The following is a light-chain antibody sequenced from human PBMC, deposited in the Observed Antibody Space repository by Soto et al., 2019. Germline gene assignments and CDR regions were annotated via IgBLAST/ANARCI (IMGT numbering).Light chain of an antibody. Sequence: DIQMTHSPSTLSASVLDRVTITFRASQSISSWLAWYQQKPGKAPKLLIYDASSLESGVPSRFSGSGSETEFTLTISSLFPDDFATYYCQQYNRYWTFGQGTKVDIK. CDR1: QSISSW. CDR3: QQYNRYWT. J-gene: IGKJ1*01. CDR2: DAS. V-gene: IGKV1-5*01.